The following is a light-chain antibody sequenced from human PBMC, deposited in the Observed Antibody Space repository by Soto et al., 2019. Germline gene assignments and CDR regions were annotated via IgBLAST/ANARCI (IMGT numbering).Light chain of an antibody. J-gene: IGLJ2*01. CDR2: DVS. V-gene: IGLV2-11*01. CDR1: SSDVGGYND. Sequence: QSALTQPHAVSGSPGQSVTISCTGTSSDVGGYNDVSWYQQYPGKAPKLMIYDVSKRPSGVPDRFSGSKSGNTASLTVSGLQADDEAEYYCCSYAGSVIFGGGTKVTVL. CDR3: CSYAGSVI.